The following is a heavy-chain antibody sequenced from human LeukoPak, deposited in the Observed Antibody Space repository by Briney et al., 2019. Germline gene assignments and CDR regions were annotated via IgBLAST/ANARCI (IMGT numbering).Heavy chain of an antibody. D-gene: IGHD6-19*01. CDR1: GFTVSSNY. CDR3: ARDRSSGWGLDY. V-gene: IGHV3-53*01. J-gene: IGHJ4*02. CDR2: IYSGGST. Sequence: GGSLRLSCGASGFTVSSNYMSWVRQAPGKGLEWVSVIYSGGSTYYADSVKGRFTISRDNPKNTLYLQMNSLRAEDTAVYYCARDRSSGWGLDYWGQGTLVTVSS.